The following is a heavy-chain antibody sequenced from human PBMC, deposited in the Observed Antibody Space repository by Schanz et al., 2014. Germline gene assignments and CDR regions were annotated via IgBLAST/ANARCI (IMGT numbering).Heavy chain of an antibody. CDR3: TRDSRTWNNWFDY. D-gene: IGHD1-1*01. CDR2: IRSKDYGGPP. J-gene: IGHJ5*01. Sequence: EEQLVESGGGLVQPGRSLTLSCTTSGFTFTDHALSWVRQAPGQGLQWVGFIRSKDYGGPPEYVAPVKGRFTISRDDSRGIAYLHMTSLKTEDTGVYYCTRDSRTWNNWFDYWGQGTLVTVSS. CDR1: GFTFTDHA. V-gene: IGHV3-49*04.